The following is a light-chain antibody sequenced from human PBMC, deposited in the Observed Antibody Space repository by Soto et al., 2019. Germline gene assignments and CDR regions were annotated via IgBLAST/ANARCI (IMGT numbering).Light chain of an antibody. J-gene: IGKJ2*01. Sequence: EIVLTQSPATLSLSPGERATLSCRASQSVSIFLAWYQQKPGQAPRLLIYDASNRATGIPARFSGSGSGTDFTLTISSLEAEDFAVDYCQQRRNWPLFTFGQGTKVEMK. CDR3: QQRRNWPLFT. CDR1: QSVSIF. CDR2: DAS. V-gene: IGKV3-11*01.